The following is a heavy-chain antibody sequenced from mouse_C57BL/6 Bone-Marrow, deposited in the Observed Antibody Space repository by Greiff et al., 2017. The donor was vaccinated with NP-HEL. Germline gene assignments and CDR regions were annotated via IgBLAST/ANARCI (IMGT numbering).Heavy chain of an antibody. Sequence: EVQGVESGGGLVNPGGSLKLSCAASGFTFSSYAMSWVRQTPEKRLEWVATISDGGSYTYYPDNVKGRFTISRDNAKNNLYLQMSHLKSEDTAMYYCARGNGYTWFAYWGQGTLVTVSA. D-gene: IGHD2-2*01. V-gene: IGHV5-4*01. CDR2: ISDGGSYT. J-gene: IGHJ3*01. CDR3: ARGNGYTWFAY. CDR1: GFTFSSYA.